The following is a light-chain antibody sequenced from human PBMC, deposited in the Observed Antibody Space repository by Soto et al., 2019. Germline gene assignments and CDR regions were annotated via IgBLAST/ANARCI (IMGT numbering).Light chain of an antibody. CDR3: QQHNYWPS. V-gene: IGKV3-15*01. J-gene: IGKJ2*01. CDR2: GAS. Sequence: EIVMTQSPVTLSVSPGERATLSCRASQSVGSNLAWYQQKPGQAPRLLLYGASTRATGIPGRFSGSGSGTEFILTITSLQSEDFAVYYCQQHNYWPSYGQGTKLEFK. CDR1: QSVGSN.